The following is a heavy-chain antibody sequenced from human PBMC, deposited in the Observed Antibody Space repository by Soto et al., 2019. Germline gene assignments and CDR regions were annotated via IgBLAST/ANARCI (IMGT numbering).Heavy chain of an antibody. CDR1: GYTFTRYD. J-gene: IGHJ6*02. CDR2: MNPNSGNT. Sequence: QVQLVQSGAEVKKPGASVKVSCKASGYTFTRYDINWVRQATGQGLEWMGWMNPNSGNTGYAQKFQGRVTMTRNTSVSTAYMELSSLRSEDTAVYYCARGPKLESEGYYYYGMDVWGQGTTVTVSS. V-gene: IGHV1-8*01. CDR3: ARGPKLESEGYYYYGMDV. D-gene: IGHD3-3*01.